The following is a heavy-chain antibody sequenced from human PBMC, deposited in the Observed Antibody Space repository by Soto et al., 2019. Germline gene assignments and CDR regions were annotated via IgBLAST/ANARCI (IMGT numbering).Heavy chain of an antibody. CDR2: IFYTGIT. V-gene: IGHV4-59*12. Sequence: QVQLQESGPGLVKPSETLSLTCTVSDGSISGYYWNWIRQPPGKGLEWIGYIFYTGITNYNPSLXXXXTXXXXXXXNQFSLKLNSVTPEDTAVYYCARDPPDFNSGLDYWGQGTLVTVSS. CDR3: ARDPPDFNSGLDY. J-gene: IGHJ4*02. D-gene: IGHD6-19*01. CDR1: DGSISGYY.